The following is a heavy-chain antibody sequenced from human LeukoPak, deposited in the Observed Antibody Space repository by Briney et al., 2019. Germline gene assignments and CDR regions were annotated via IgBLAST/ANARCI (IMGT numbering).Heavy chain of an antibody. V-gene: IGHV4-59*01. CDR1: GGSISSYY. D-gene: IGHD1-26*01. Sequence: SETLPLTCTVSGGSISSYYWSWIRQPPGKGLEWIGYIYYSGSPNYIPSLKSRLTISVDTSENQFSLKLSSVTAADTAVYYCASGSHPLNWFDPWGQGTLVTVSS. CDR2: IYYSGSP. J-gene: IGHJ5*02. CDR3: ASGSHPLNWFDP.